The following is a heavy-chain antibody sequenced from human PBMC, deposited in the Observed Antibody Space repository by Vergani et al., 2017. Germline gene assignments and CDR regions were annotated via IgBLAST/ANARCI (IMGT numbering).Heavy chain of an antibody. CDR1: GFTFGDYA. CDR2: ISSSGSTI. J-gene: IGHJ6*02. CDR3: AREGGYCSGGSCYSYYYYYGMDV. D-gene: IGHD2-15*01. Sequence: VQLVESGGGLVQPGRSLRLSCTASGFTFGDYAMSWFRQAPGKGLEWVSYISSSGSTIYYADSVKGRFTISRDNAKNSLYLQMNSLRAEDTAVYYCAREGGYCSGGSCYSYYYYYGMDVWGQGTTVTVSS. V-gene: IGHV3-11*01.